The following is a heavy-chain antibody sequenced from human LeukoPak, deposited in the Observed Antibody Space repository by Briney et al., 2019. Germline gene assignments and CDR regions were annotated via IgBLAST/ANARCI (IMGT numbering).Heavy chain of an antibody. V-gene: IGHV3-64D*06. CDR3: VKGRIYCCYPSLDY. D-gene: IGHD2-2*01. J-gene: IGHJ4*02. CDR2: ITNDGGST. Sequence: GGSLRLSCSVSGFTFSNCAMHWVRQAPGKRLEYVSTITNDGGSTFYADSAKGRFSIYGDNSKNTVYLQLSSLRPEDTAVYYCVKGRIYCCYPSLDYWGQGTLVHVSS. CDR1: GFTFSNCA.